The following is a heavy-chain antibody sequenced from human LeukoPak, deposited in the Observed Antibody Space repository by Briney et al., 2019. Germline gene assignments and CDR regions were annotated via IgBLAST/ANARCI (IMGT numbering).Heavy chain of an antibody. CDR2: IRYDGSNK. J-gene: IGHJ4*02. CDR3: ARAEPDYGGNSAYFDY. V-gene: IGHV3-30*02. Sequence: PGGSLRLSCAASGFTFSSYGMHWVRQAPGKGLEWVAFIRYDGSNKYYADSVKGRFTISRDNSKNTLYLQMNSLRAEDTAVYYCARAEPDYGGNSAYFDYWGQGTLVTVSP. D-gene: IGHD4-23*01. CDR1: GFTFSSYG.